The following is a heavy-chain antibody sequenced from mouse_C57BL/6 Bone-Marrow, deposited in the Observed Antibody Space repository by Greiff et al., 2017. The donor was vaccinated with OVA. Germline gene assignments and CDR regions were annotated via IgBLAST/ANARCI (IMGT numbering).Heavy chain of an antibody. CDR2: INPSNGGT. J-gene: IGHJ2*01. D-gene: IGHD3-2*02. V-gene: IGHV1-53*01. CDR1: GYTFTSYW. Sequence: QVQLQQPGTELVKPGASVKLSCKASGYTFTSYWMHWVKQRPGQGLEWIGNINPSNGGTNYNEKFKSKATLTVDKSASTAYMQLSSLTSEDSAVYYCARKGAHSSGDFDYWGQGTTLTVSS. CDR3: ARKGAHSSGDFDY.